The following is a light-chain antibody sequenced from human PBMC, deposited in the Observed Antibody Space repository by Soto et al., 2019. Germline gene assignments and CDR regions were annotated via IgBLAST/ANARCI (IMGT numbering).Light chain of an antibody. CDR2: DVS. V-gene: IGLV2-14*01. CDR1: SSDVGGYNY. Sequence: QSALTQPASVSGSPGQSITISCTGTSSDVGGYNYVSWYQQHPGKAPKLMIYDVSNRPSGVSNRFSGSKSGNTASLTISGLQAEDEADYYCSSYTSSSIPVVLGRGTKLTVL. J-gene: IGLJ2*01. CDR3: SSYTSSSIPVV.